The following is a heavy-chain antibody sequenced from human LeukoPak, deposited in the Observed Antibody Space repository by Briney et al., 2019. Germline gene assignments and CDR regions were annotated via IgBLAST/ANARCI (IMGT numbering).Heavy chain of an antibody. CDR3: AREVDYGSGSYYFDY. V-gene: IGHV3-21*01. CDR1: GFTFSSYS. D-gene: IGHD3-10*01. J-gene: IGHJ4*02. CDR2: ISSSCSYI. Sequence: GGSLRLSCAASGFTFSSYSMNWVRQAPGKGLEWVSSISSSCSYIYYADSVKGRFTISRDNAKNSLYLQMNSLRAEDTAVYYCAREVDYGSGSYYFDYWGQGTLVTVSS.